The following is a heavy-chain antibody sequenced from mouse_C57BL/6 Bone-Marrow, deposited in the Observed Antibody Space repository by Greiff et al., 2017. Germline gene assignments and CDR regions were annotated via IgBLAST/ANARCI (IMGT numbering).Heavy chain of an antibody. Sequence: EVQVVESGGGLVKPGGSLKLSCAASGFTFSDYGMHWVRQAPEKGLEWVAYISSGSSTIYYADTVKGRFTISRDNAKNTLFLQMTSLRSEDTAMYYCARDGYYVNWFAYWGQGTLVTVSA. CDR1: GFTFSDYG. CDR2: ISSGSSTI. V-gene: IGHV5-17*01. CDR3: ARDGYYVNWFAY. J-gene: IGHJ3*01. D-gene: IGHD2-3*01.